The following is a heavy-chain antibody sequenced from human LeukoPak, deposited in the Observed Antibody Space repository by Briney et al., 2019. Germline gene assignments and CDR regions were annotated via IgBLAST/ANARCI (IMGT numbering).Heavy chain of an antibody. CDR2: IYHSGSS. J-gene: IGHJ4*02. D-gene: IGHD3-9*01. Sequence: IPSETLSLTCVVSGGSISTNKWWSWVRQPPGKGLEWIGEIYHSGSSNYNPSLKSRVTISLDKSKNQFSLKLTSVTAADTAVYYCARLQTYYDILTGYYKPKNFDHWGQGTLVTVSS. CDR3: ARLQTYYDILTGYYKPKNFDH. CDR1: GGSISTNKW. V-gene: IGHV4/OR15-8*01.